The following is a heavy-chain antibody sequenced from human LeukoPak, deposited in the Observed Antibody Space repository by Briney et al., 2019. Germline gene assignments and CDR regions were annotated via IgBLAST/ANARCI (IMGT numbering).Heavy chain of an antibody. Sequence: SETLSLTCAVSGGSISSGGYSWSWIRQPPGKGLEWIGYIYHSGSTYYNPSLKSRVTISVDRSKNQFSLKLSSVTAADTAVYYCARDARGYYYYMDVWGKGTTVTVSS. V-gene: IGHV4-30-2*01. D-gene: IGHD3-10*01. J-gene: IGHJ6*03. CDR3: ARDARGYYYYMDV. CDR2: IYHSGST. CDR1: GGSISSGGYS.